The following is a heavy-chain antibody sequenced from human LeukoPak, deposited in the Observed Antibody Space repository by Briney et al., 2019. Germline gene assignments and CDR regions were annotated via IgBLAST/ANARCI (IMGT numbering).Heavy chain of an antibody. D-gene: IGHD3-16*02. V-gene: IGHV3-53*01. CDR2: IYSGGST. CDR1: GFTVSSNY. J-gene: IGHJ3*02. Sequence: GGSLRLSCAASGFTVSSNYMSWVRQAPGKGLEWVSVIYSGGSTYYADSVKGRFTISRDNSKNTLYLQMSSLRAEDTAVYYCARFQYDYVWGSYPLQAFDIWGQGTMVTVSS. CDR3: ARFQYDYVWGSYPLQAFDI.